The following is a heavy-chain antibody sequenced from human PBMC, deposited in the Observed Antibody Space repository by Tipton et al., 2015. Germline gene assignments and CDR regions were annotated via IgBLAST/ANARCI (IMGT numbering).Heavy chain of an antibody. CDR2: IDHSGST. J-gene: IGHJ4*02. V-gene: IGHV4-59*12. D-gene: IGHD3-10*01. Sequence: TLSLTCTVSGGSISDYYWNWIRQPPGKGLEWIGYIDHSGSTNYKSSLKSRVTISLDTSKSQFSLKVTSVTAADTALYYCARGGSGSYRVDYWGQGTLATVSS. CDR1: GGSISDYY. CDR3: ARGGSGSYRVDY.